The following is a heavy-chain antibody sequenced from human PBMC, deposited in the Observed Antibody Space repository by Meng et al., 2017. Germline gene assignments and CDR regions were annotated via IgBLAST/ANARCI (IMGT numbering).Heavy chain of an antibody. CDR1: GFTFGDYA. J-gene: IGHJ4*02. D-gene: IGHD2-2*01. V-gene: IGHV3-49*03. CDR3: SGDHCSSASCFPIDF. Sequence: GESLKISFTASGFTFGDYALTWFRQAPGKGLEWVGFIRSKPYGGTAEYAASVKGRFTISRDDSKSIAYLQMNSLKTEDTAVYYCSGDHCSSASCFPIDFRGQGTLVTVSS. CDR2: IRSKPYGGTA.